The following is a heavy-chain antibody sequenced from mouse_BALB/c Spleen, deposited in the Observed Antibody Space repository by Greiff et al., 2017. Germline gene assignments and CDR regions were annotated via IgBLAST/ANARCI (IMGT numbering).Heavy chain of an antibody. CDR3: ARQGKITTNFDY. J-gene: IGHJ2*01. D-gene: IGHD2-4*01. CDR1: GYAFSSYW. V-gene: IGHV1-80*01. CDR2: IYPGDGDT. Sequence: VQLQQSGAELVRPGSSVKISCKASGYAFSSYWMNWVKQRPGQGLEWIGQIYPGDGDTNYNGKFKGKATLTADKSSSTAYMQLSSLTSEDSAVYFCARQGKITTNFDYWGQGTTLTVSS.